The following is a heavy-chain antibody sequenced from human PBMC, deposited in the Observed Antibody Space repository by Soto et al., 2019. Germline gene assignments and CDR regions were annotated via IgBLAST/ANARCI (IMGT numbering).Heavy chain of an antibody. CDR1: GFTFSSYA. CDR3: AKSLSVTAATDFDY. CDR2: ISGSGGST. D-gene: IGHD2-2*01. J-gene: IGHJ4*02. Sequence: GGSLRLSCAASGFTFSSYAMSWVRQAPGKGLEWVSAISGSGGSTYYADSVKGQFTISRDNSKNTQNLQMKSLRAKDTAVYYCAKSLSVTAATDFDYWGQGTLVTVSS. V-gene: IGHV3-23*01.